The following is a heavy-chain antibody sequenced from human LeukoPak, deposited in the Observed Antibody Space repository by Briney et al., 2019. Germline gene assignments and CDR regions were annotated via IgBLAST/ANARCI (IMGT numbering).Heavy chain of an antibody. CDR3: ARQNLHYYYMDV. Sequence: SETLSLTCTVAGYSISSGYYWGWLRQSPGKGLEWIASIYHTGETHYHPSLKSRVTMSVDTSKNQFSLRLSSVTAADTAVYYCARQNLHYYYMDVWGNGTTVTVS. CDR2: IYHTGET. J-gene: IGHJ6*03. V-gene: IGHV4-38-2*02. CDR1: GYSISSGYY. D-gene: IGHD1-7*01.